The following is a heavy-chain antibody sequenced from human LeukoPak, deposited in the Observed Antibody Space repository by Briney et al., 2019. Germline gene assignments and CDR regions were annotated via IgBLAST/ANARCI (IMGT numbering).Heavy chain of an antibody. J-gene: IGHJ1*01. CDR1: GFTFSSYA. CDR2: ISYDGSNK. CDR3: ARESAGSRRGLLWLGELKGSEYFQH. V-gene: IGHV3-30-3*01. Sequence: PGGSLRLSCAASGFTFSSYAMHWVRQAPGKGLEWVAVISYDGSNKYYADSVKGRFTISRDNSKNTLYLQMNSRRAEDTAVYYFARESAGSRRGLLWLGELKGSEYFQHWGQGPLVPVSS. D-gene: IGHD3-10*01.